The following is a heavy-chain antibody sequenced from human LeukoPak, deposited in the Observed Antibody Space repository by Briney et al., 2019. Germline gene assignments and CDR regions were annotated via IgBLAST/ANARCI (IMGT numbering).Heavy chain of an antibody. CDR2: ISNSGGRI. J-gene: IGHJ4*02. V-gene: IGHV3-23*01. CDR1: GFTFNNYA. Sequence: PGGSLRLSCAASGFTFNNYAMNWVRQAPGKGLEWVSAISNSGGRIYYTDSVKGRFTISRDNSKSTLYLQIDSLRAEDTAVYYCAKGMSATSGYLELDYWGQGTLVTVSS. D-gene: IGHD3-22*01. CDR3: AKGMSATSGYLELDY.